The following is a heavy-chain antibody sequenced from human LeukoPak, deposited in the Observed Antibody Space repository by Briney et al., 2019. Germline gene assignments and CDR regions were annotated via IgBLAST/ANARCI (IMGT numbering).Heavy chain of an antibody. CDR3: SRHEAGGSASYWPFDY. D-gene: IGHD3-10*01. CDR1: YW. Sequence: YWMGWVRQMSGNGREWMGIVFPGDSESRNNPSFQGQVTISIDKSISTAYLHGRTLSATDAAMYYCSRHEAGGSASYWPFDYWGQGTLVTVSS. CDR2: VFPGDSES. V-gene: IGHV5-51*01. J-gene: IGHJ4*02.